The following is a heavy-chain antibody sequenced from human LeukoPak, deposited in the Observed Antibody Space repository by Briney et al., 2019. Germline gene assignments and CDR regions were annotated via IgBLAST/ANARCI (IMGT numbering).Heavy chain of an antibody. D-gene: IGHD3-22*01. CDR3: AKGRPHYYDSSGYYYFDY. J-gene: IGHJ4*02. CDR2: ISGSGGST. Sequence: GGSLRLSCAASGFTFSSYAMSWVRQAPGKGLEWVSAISGSGGSTYYADSVKGRFTISRDNSKNTLYLQMNSLRAEDTAVYYCAKGRPHYYDSSGYYYFDYWGQGTLVTVPS. CDR1: GFTFSSYA. V-gene: IGHV3-23*01.